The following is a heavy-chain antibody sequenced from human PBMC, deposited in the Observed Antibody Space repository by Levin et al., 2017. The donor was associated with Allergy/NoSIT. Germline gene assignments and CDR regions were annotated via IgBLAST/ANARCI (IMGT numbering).Heavy chain of an antibody. CDR2: DYYSGST. Sequence: SQTLSLTCTVSGGSISSSSKYCGWVRQPPGKGLEWIASDYYSGSTYYNPSLKSRVTISVDTSKRQFSLRVNSVTAADTAVYYCATGDEGFDHWGQGTLVTVSS. CDR3: ATGDEGFDH. J-gene: IGHJ4*02. CDR1: GGSISSSSKY. V-gene: IGHV4-39*07.